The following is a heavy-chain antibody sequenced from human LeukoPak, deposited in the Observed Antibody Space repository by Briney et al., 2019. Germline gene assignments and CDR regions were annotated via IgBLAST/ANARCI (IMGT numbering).Heavy chain of an antibody. V-gene: IGHV1-2*02. Sequence: GASVKVSCKASGYTFTCYYMHWVRQAPGQGLEWMGWINPNSGGTNYAQKFQGRVTMTRDTSISTAYMELSRLRSDDTAVYYCARATILGYCSSTSCENWFDPWGQGTLVTVSS. J-gene: IGHJ5*02. CDR2: INPNSGGT. CDR1: GYTFTCYY. CDR3: ARATILGYCSSTSCENWFDP. D-gene: IGHD2-2*01.